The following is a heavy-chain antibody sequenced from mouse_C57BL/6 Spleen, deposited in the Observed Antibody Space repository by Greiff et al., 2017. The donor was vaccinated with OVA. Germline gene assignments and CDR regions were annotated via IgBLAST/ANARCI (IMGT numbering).Heavy chain of an antibody. CDR1: GYAFSSSW. J-gene: IGHJ2*01. CDR3: ARSDDYDGDLDY. Sequence: QVQLQQSGPELVKPGASVKISCKASGYAFSSSWMNWVKQRPGKGLEWIGRIYPGDGDTNYNGKFKGKATLTADKSSSTAYMQLSSLTSEDSAVYFCARSDDYDGDLDYWGQGTTLTVSS. D-gene: IGHD2-4*01. CDR2: IYPGDGDT. V-gene: IGHV1-82*01.